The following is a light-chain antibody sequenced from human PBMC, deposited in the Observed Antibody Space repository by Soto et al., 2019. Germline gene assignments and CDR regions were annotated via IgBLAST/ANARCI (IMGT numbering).Light chain of an antibody. CDR2: DAS. CDR1: QSISSW. CDR3: QQYNSYPWT. J-gene: IGKJ1*01. Sequence: DIQMTQSPSTLSASVGDRVTITCRASQSISSWLAWYQQKPGKAPKILIYDASSLESGVPSMFSGSGYGTEFTLSISSLQPDDFATYYCQQYNSYPWTFGQGTKVEIK. V-gene: IGKV1-5*01.